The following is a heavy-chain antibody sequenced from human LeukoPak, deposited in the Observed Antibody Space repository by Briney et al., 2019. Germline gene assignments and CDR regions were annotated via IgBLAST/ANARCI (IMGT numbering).Heavy chain of an antibody. J-gene: IGHJ3*02. V-gene: IGHV3-21*01. CDR3: ARAQYYYDSSVWAFDI. Sequence: PWGSLRLSCAASGFTFSSYSVNWVRQAPGKGLEWVSSISSSSSYIYYADSVKGRFTISRDNAKNSLYLQMNSLRAEDTAVYYCARAQYYYDSSVWAFDIWGQGTMVTVSS. D-gene: IGHD3-22*01. CDR1: GFTFSSYS. CDR2: ISSSSSYI.